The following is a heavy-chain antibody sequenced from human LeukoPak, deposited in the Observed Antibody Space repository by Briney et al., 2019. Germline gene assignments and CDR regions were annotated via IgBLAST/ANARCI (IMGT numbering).Heavy chain of an antibody. D-gene: IGHD3-9*01. CDR3: ARTSLTGILHDFDH. Sequence: SETLSLTCAVSGYSIINNNYWGWIRQPPGKGLEWIGHIYHGGSTYYNSSLKSRVTISVDTSKNQFSVKLNSVTAADTAVYYCARTSLTGILHDFDHWGQGTLVTVSS. V-gene: IGHV4-38-2*01. CDR2: IYHGGST. CDR1: GYSIINNNY. J-gene: IGHJ4*02.